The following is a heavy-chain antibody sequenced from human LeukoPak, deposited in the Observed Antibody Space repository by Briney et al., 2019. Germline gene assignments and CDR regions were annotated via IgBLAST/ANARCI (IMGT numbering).Heavy chain of an antibody. V-gene: IGHV3-23*01. CDR1: GFTFSSFV. Sequence: GGSLRLSCAASGFTFSSFVLNWVRQAPGKGLEWVSTISRSGGTTYYADSVKGRFTISRDNSKNTLYLQMNSLRDEDTAVYYCVLRGGATDYWGQGTLVTVSS. CDR2: ISRSGGTT. CDR3: VLRGGATDY. J-gene: IGHJ4*02. D-gene: IGHD3-16*01.